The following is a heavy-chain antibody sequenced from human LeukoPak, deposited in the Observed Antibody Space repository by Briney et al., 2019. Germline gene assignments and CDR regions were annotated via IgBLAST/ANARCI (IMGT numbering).Heavy chain of an antibody. CDR3: ASGRYYGSGSSFDY. V-gene: IGHV3-74*01. CDR2: INSDGSST. Sequence: GGSLRLSCAASGFTFSSYWMHWVRHAPGKGLVWVSRINSDGSSTSYADSVRGRFTISRDNAKDTLYLQMNSLRAEDTAVYYCASGRYYGSGSSFDYWGQGTLVTVSS. J-gene: IGHJ4*02. CDR1: GFTFSSYW. D-gene: IGHD3-10*01.